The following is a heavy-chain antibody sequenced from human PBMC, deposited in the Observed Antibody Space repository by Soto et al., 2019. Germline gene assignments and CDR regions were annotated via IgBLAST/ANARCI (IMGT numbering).Heavy chain of an antibody. CDR1: GGSVSSGGYL. CDR2: IYYTGST. J-gene: IGHJ4*02. V-gene: IGHV4-31*03. Sequence: SETLSLTCTVSGGSVSSGGYLWTWIRQHPGKGLEWIGYIYYTGSTYHNPSLGSRVSISIDTSKNQFALKLSSVTTADTAVYYCARDGCSGGSCYMFDYWGQGTLVTVSS. CDR3: ARDGCSGGSCYMFDY. D-gene: IGHD2-15*01.